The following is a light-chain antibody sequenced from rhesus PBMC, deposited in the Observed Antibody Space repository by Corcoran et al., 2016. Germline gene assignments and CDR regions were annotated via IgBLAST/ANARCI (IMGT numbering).Light chain of an antibody. CDR2: YAS. CDR1: QGISSW. Sequence: DIQMTQSPSSLSASVGDKVTITCHGSQGISSWLAWYQQKPGKAPKPLIYYASTLHSGVPSRFRGSGSGTDYTLTISSLQPEDFATYYCQQYDDLPWTFGQGTTVEIK. CDR3: QQYDDLPWT. J-gene: IGKJ1*01. V-gene: IGKV1-19*01.